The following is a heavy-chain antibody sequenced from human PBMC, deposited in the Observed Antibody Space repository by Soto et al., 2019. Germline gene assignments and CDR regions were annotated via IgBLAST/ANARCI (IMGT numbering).Heavy chain of an antibody. D-gene: IGHD6-13*01. V-gene: IGHV3-23*01. J-gene: IGHJ1*01. CDR3: ARYQAAGGTISRYFQD. CDR2: ISGGGGTT. Sequence: PGGSLRLSCEASGFTFSSYGKSWVRQAPWKGLEWVSVISGGGGTTYYADSVKGRFTISRDNSKNTLYLQVNSLRAEDTAVYYCARYQAAGGTISRYFQDWAQGTLVTVSS. CDR1: GFTFSSYG.